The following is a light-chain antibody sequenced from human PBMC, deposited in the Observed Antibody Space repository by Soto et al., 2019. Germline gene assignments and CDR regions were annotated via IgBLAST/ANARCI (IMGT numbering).Light chain of an antibody. CDR3: TSYTSDNRSYV. Sequence: QSALTQPASVSGSPGQSITISCSGTSSDVGAYTSVSWYQQHPGKAPKLMIYEVSNRPSGVSNRFSGSKSANTASLTISGLQADAEAHYYCTSYTSDNRSYVFGTGTKLTVL. V-gene: IGLV2-14*01. CDR2: EVS. J-gene: IGLJ1*01. CDR1: SSDVGAYTS.